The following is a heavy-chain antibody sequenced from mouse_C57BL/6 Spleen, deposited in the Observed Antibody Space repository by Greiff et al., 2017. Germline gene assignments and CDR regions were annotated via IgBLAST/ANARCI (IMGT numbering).Heavy chain of an antibody. CDR1: GYTFTSYW. D-gene: IGHD2-2*01. J-gene: IGHJ3*01. CDR3: AYMVTTWFAY. CDR2: IDPSDSYT. V-gene: IGHV1-69*01. Sequence: QVQLQQPGAELVMPGASVKLSCKASGYTFTSYWMHWVKQRPGQGLEWIGEIDPSDSYTNYNQKFKGKSTLSVDKSSSTAYMQLSSLTSEDSAVYYCAYMVTTWFAYWGQGTLVTVSA.